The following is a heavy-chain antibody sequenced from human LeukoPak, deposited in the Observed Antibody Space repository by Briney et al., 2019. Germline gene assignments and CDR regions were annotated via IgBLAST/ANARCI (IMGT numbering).Heavy chain of an antibody. CDR3: ARDLPYFDILANYIPGGWFDP. V-gene: IGHV4-39*07. D-gene: IGHD3-9*01. CDR1: GGSISSSSYY. J-gene: IGHJ5*02. Sequence: SETLSLTCTVSGGSISSSSYYWGWIRQPPGKGLEWIGSIYYSGSTYYNPSLKSRVTISVNTSKNQFSLRLSSVTAADTAVYYCARDLPYFDILANYIPGGWFDPWGQGTLVAVSS. CDR2: IYYSGST.